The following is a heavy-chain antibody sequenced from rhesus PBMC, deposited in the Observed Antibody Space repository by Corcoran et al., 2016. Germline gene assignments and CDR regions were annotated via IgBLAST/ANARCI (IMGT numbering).Heavy chain of an antibody. V-gene: IGHV3S25*01. CDR3: AKDSGHGSSYYFDY. CDR2: INSGGGST. D-gene: IGHD4-29*01. CDR1: GFPFCSYW. Sequence: EVQLVESGGGLAKPGGSLRLSCAASGFPFCSYWMNWVRQAPGKGLEWGSAINSGGGSTYYADSVKGRFTISRDNSKNTLSLQMNSLRAEDTAVYYCAKDSGHGSSYYFDYWGQGVLVTVSS. J-gene: IGHJ4*01.